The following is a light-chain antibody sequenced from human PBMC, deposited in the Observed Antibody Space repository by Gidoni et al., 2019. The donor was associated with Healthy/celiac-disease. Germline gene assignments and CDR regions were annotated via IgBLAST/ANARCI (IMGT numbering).Light chain of an antibody. J-gene: IGKJ3*01. CDR2: AAS. CDR1: QGISSY. V-gene: IGKV1-8*01. CDR3: QQYYSYLFT. Sequence: AIRLTQSPSSFSASTGDRVTITCRASQGISSYLAWYQQKPGKAPRLPIYAASTLQSGVPARFSGSGSGTDFTLTISCLQSEDVATYYCQQYYSYLFTFGPGTKVDIK.